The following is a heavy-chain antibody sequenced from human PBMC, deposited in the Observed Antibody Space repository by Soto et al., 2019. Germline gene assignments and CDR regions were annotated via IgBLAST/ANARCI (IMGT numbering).Heavy chain of an antibody. V-gene: IGHV4-61*01. J-gene: IGHJ4*02. CDR3: ARQKGLATTNFDY. Sequence: PWETLSLTCTVSGGSVSSGSYYWSWIRQPPGKGLEWIGYIYYSGSTNYNPSLKSRVTISVDTSKNQFSLKLSSVTAADTAVYYCARQKGLATTNFDYWGQGTLVTVYS. CDR1: GGSVSSGSYY. D-gene: IGHD5-12*01. CDR2: IYYSGST.